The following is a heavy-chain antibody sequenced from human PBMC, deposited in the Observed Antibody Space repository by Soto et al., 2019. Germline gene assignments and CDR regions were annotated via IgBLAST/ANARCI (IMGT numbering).Heavy chain of an antibody. CDR1: GASINNNDYY. V-gene: IGHV4-30-4*01. CDR3: ARMSYFYDKWHFDL. D-gene: IGHD3-22*01. Sequence: SETLSLTCTVSGASINNNDYYWSWIRQTPVKGLEWIGYVYYSGTTDYIPSLKSRLSMSIDKSQNQFTLKLNSVTAADTATYYCARMSYFYDKWHFDLWGRGTLVTVSS. J-gene: IGHJ2*01. CDR2: VYYSGTT.